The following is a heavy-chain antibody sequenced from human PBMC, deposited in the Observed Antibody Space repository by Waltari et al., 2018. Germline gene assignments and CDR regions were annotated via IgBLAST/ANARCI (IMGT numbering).Heavy chain of an antibody. CDR3: VRGVAGGFDI. J-gene: IGHJ3*02. V-gene: IGHV3-53*01. CDR1: SSNY. D-gene: IGHD6-19*01. CDR2: LYGDGRT. Sequence: SSNYMSWVRQAPGKGLEWVSVLYGDGRTYYAESVKGRFIISRDNSKNTVYFQMNRLQTEDTAVYFCVRGVAGGFDIWGQGTLVTVSS.